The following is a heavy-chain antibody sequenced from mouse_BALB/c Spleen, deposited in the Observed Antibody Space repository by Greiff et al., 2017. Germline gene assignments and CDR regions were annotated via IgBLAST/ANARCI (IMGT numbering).Heavy chain of an antibody. CDR3: ARDYYGSRGYFDV. Sequence: EVKLVASGGGLVQPGGSRKLSCAASGFTFSSFGMHWVRQAPEKGLEWVAYISSGSSTIYYADTVKGRFTISRDNPKHTLFLQMTRLRSEDTAMYYGARDYYGSRGYFDVWGAGTTVTVSS. CDR2: ISSGSSTI. J-gene: IGHJ1*01. D-gene: IGHD1-1*01. CDR1: GFTFSSFG. V-gene: IGHV5-17*02.